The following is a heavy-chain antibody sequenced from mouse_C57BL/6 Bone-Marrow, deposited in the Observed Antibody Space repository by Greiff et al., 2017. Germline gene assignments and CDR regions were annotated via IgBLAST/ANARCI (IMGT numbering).Heavy chain of an antibody. CDR2: IDPENGDT. V-gene: IGHV14-4*01. J-gene: IGHJ2*01. CDR3: TTGGYDEGGFDY. CDR1: GFNIKDDY. Sequence: EVKLMESGAELVRPGASVKLSCTASGFNIKDDYMHWVEQRPEQGLEWIGWIDPENGDTEYASKFQGKATITADTSSNTAYLQLSSLTSEDTAVYYCTTGGYDEGGFDYWGQGTTLTVSS. D-gene: IGHD2-2*01.